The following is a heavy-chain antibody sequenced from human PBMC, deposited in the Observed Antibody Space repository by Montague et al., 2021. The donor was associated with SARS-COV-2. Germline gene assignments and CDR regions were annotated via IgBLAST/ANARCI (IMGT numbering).Heavy chain of an antibody. D-gene: IGHD1-26*01. Sequence: SDTLSLTCTVSGGSVSSDNCWTWVRQPPGMGLEWIGEIYHSGTTXYNPSLQSRVTISVDKSRNHLSLNLRSVTAADTAMYYCALPLGGARFDPWGQGILVTVSS. J-gene: IGHJ5*02. V-gene: IGHV4-4*02. CDR2: IYHSGTT. CDR3: ALPLGGARFDP. CDR1: GGSVSSDNC.